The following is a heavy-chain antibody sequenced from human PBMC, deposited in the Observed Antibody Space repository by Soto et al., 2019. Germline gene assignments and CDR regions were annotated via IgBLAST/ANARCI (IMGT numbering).Heavy chain of an antibody. CDR2: ISPGSRYP. J-gene: IGHJ5*02. CDR3: VRGGGGGLFDP. V-gene: IGHV3-11*06. CDR1: GFTFGDSY. Sequence: QVQLVESGGGLVPPGGSLRLSCAGSGFTFGDSYMSWIRQAPGKGLEWLSYISPGSRYPAYADSVKGRFTISRDNAKSSLYLQMMSLTAEDKAIYYCVRGGGGGLFDPWGQGTMVTVSS. D-gene: IGHD2-15*01.